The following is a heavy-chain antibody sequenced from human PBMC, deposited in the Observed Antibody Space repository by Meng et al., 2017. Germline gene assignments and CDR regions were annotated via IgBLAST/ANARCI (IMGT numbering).Heavy chain of an antibody. V-gene: IGHV1-69*01. Sequence: QVQLVQAGGEVKKPGSLVKVSCKASGGTFNSYAISWVRQAPGQGLEWMGGIIPIFGTANYAQKFQGRVTITADESTSTAYMELSSLRSEDTAVYYCARDDYSNYLPFDYWGQGTLVTVSS. CDR2: IIPIFGTA. CDR1: GGTFNSYA. J-gene: IGHJ4*02. CDR3: ARDDYSNYLPFDY. D-gene: IGHD4-11*01.